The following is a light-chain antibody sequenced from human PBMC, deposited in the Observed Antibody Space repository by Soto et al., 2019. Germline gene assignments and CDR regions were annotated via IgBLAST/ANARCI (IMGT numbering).Light chain of an antibody. CDR2: TTS. CDR1: QTISLY. Sequence: DVQMTQPPSSLSEPLRDRVTITCRASQTISLYLNWYQQKPGKAPKLLIATTSYLQNGVPSRFSGSRSGTDFSLTISSLQPEDFATYYCQQSYLVPETFGRGTKVDIK. J-gene: IGKJ2*01. CDR3: QQSYLVPET. V-gene: IGKV1-39*01.